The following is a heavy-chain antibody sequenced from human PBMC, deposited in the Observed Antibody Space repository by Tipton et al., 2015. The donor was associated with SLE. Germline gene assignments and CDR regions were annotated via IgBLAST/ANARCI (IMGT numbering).Heavy chain of an antibody. Sequence: LRLSCTVSGGSISSGGYYWSWIRQHPGKGLEWIGYIYYIVSTYYNPSHKSRVTISVDTSKNQFSRKLSSVTAADTAVYYCARFRYYDLLYFFDYWGQGTLVTVSS. D-gene: IGHD3-3*01. CDR3: ARFRYYDLLYFFDY. J-gene: IGHJ4*02. CDR1: GGSISSGGYY. CDR2: IYYIVST. V-gene: IGHV4-31*02.